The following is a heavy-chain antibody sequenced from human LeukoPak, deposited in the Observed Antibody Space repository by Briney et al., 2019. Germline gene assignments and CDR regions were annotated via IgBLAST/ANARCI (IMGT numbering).Heavy chain of an antibody. D-gene: IGHD2-15*01. CDR3: ARDYCSGGRCYYFDY. V-gene: IGHV3-48*02. J-gene: IGHJ4*02. CDR2: ISSSSSTT. CDR1: GFTFSSYS. Sequence: PGGSLRLSCAASGFTFSSYSMNWVRQAPGKGLEWVSYISSSSSTTYYADSVKGRVTISRDNAKNSLYLQMNSLRDEDTAVYYCARDYCSGGRCYYFDYWGQGTLVTVSS.